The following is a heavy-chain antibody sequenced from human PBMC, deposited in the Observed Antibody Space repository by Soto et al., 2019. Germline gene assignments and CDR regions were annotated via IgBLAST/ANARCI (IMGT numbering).Heavy chain of an antibody. V-gene: IGHV2-26*01. CDR3: ARILYQLCVVPAARPCGYDTFDI. Sequence: GSGPTLVNPTQTLTLTCTFSGFSLSTSGVGVGWIRQPPGKALEWLALIFSNDEKSYSTSLKSGLTISKDTSKSQVVLTMTNMDPVDTATYYCARILYQLCVVPAARPCGYDTFDIWGQGTMVTVSS. CDR1: GFSLSTSGVG. D-gene: IGHD2-2*01. CDR2: IFSNDEK. J-gene: IGHJ3*02.